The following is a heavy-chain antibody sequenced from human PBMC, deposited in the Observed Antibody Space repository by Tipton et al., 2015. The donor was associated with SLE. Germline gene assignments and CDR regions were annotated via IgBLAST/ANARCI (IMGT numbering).Heavy chain of an antibody. CDR3: ARAEFSSNWYMYWHFDL. CDR2: IDHSGVT. J-gene: IGHJ2*01. V-gene: IGHV4-34*01. CDR1: GRSFIGSY. D-gene: IGHD6-13*01. Sequence: TLSLTCAVYGRSFIGSYWTWIRQPPGKGLECIGDIDHSGVTHYNPSLKSRVTISRDTSGNHFSLNLNSVTAADTAVYYCARAEFSSNWYMYWHFDLWGRGTLVTVSS.